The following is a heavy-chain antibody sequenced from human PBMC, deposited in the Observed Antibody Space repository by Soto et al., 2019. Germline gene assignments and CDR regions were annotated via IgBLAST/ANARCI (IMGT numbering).Heavy chain of an antibody. CDR3: ARDRGYTNGFDY. J-gene: IGHJ4*02. D-gene: IGHD5-18*01. CDR2: ISSSSSTI. Sequence: EVQLVESGGGLVQPGGSLRLSCAASGLTFTSYSMNWVRQAPGKGLEWVSFISSSSSTIYYADSVKGRFTISRDNAKNSLYLQMSSLRDEDTAVYYCARDRGYTNGFDYWGQGTLVTVSS. CDR1: GLTFTSYS. V-gene: IGHV3-48*02.